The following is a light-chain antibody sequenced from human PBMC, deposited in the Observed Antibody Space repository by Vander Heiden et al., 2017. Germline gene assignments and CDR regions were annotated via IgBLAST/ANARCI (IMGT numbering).Light chain of an antibody. CDR1: QSISSW. J-gene: IGKJ1*01. CDR3: QQYNSYWRT. CDR2: KAS. V-gene: IGKV1-5*03. Sequence: DIQMPHSPSTLSASVGDRVTITCRASQSISSWLAWYQQKPGKAPKLLIYKASSLESGVPSRFSGSGSGTEFTLTISSLQPDDFATYYCQQYNSYWRTFGQGTKVEIK.